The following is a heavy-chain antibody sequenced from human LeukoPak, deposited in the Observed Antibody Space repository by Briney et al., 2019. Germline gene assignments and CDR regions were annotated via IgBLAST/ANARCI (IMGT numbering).Heavy chain of an antibody. V-gene: IGHV3-48*03. J-gene: IGHJ4*02. CDR1: GFTFKSYE. D-gene: IGHD1-26*01. CDR3: AKYPSDSGY. Sequence: PGGSLTLSCAASGFTFKSYEMNWFRQAPGKGLAWVSYISSSSATMYYANSVKGRFTISRDDAKNSLFLQMNSLRAEDTAIYYCAKYPSDSGYWGQGTLVTVSS. CDR2: ISSSSATM.